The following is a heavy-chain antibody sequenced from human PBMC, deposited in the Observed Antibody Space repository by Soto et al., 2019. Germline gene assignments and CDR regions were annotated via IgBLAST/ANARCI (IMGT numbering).Heavy chain of an antibody. CDR3: ASWDGGAAFGTFDY. D-gene: IGHD3-16*01. J-gene: IGHJ4*02. CDR1: GGSISNYY. CDR2: IYYSGSA. Sequence: PSETLSLTCTVSGGSISNYYWSWIRQSPGKGLEWIGYIYYSGSAHYNPSLKSRVTISIDTSKNQFSLKLSSVTAADTAVYYCASWDGGAAFGTFDYWGQGTLVTVSS. V-gene: IGHV4-59*01.